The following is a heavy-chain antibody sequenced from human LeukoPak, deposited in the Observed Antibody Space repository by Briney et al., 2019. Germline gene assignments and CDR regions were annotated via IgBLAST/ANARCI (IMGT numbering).Heavy chain of an antibody. V-gene: IGHV1-18*01. Sequence: ASVKVSCKSSGYTFTSYRISWVRQAPGQGLEWMGWISAYNGNTNYAQKLQGRVTMTTDTSTSTAYMELRSLRSDDTAVYYCARDPGIAVAGLFFDYWGQGTLVTVSS. D-gene: IGHD6-19*01. CDR1: GYTFTSYR. CDR3: ARDPGIAVAGLFFDY. CDR2: ISAYNGNT. J-gene: IGHJ4*02.